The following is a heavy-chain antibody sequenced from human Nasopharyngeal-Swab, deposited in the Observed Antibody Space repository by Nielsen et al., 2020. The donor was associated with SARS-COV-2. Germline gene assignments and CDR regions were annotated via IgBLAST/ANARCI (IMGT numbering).Heavy chain of an antibody. D-gene: IGHD3-3*01. CDR2: INHSGST. J-gene: IGHJ3*02. CDR3: SGDFWSGYPDAFDI. V-gene: IGHV4-34*03. Sequence: RQAPGKGLEWIGEINHSGSTNYNPSLKSRVTISVDTSKNQFSLKLSSATAADTAVYYCSGDFWSGYPDAFDIWGQGTMVTVSS.